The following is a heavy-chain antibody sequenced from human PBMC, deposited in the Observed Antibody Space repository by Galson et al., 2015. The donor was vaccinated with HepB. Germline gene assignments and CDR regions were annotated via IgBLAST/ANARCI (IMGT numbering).Heavy chain of an antibody. D-gene: IGHD1-26*01. Sequence: SLRLSCAASGFTFDDYGMSWVRQAPGKGLEWVSGINWNGGSTGYADSVKGRFTISRDNAKNSLYLQMNSLRAEDTALYHCARDSGGSYEHAFEIWGQGTMVTVSS. CDR3: ARDSGGSYEHAFEI. CDR1: GFTFDDYG. CDR2: INWNGGST. J-gene: IGHJ3*02. V-gene: IGHV3-20*01.